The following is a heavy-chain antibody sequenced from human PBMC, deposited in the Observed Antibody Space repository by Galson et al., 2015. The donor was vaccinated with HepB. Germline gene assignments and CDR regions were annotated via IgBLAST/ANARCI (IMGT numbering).Heavy chain of an antibody. V-gene: IGHV3-53*01. CDR3: ASLVGRISGSYYWDY. D-gene: IGHD1-26*01. CDR1: GFTVSSNY. J-gene: IGHJ4*02. Sequence: SLRLSCAASGFTVSSNYMSWVRQAPGKGLEWVSVIYSGGSTYYADSVKGRFTISRDNSKNTLYLQMNSLRAEDTAVYYCASLVGRISGSYYWDYWGQGTLVTVSS. CDR2: IYSGGST.